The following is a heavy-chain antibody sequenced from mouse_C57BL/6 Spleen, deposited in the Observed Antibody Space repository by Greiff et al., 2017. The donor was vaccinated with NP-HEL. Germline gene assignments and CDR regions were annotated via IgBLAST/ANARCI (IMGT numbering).Heavy chain of an antibody. Sequence: QVQLQQSGAELVRPGTSVKLSCKASGYTFTSYWMHWVKRRPGQGLEWIGVIDPSDSYTNYNQKFKGKATLTVDTSSSTAYMQLSSLTSEDSAVYYCARRAGAWFAYWGQGTLVTVSA. CDR3: ARRAGAWFAY. V-gene: IGHV1-59*01. J-gene: IGHJ3*01. D-gene: IGHD3-3*01. CDR1: GYTFTSYW. CDR2: IDPSDSYT.